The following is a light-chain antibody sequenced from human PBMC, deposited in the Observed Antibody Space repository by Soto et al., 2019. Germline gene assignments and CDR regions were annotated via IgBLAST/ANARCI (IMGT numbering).Light chain of an antibody. CDR3: QQCGSSPWT. Sequence: EIVLTQSPGTLSLSQGERATLSCRASQSVGSSYFAWYQQKPAQAPRLLIYGASSRAPGIPDRFSGSGSGRDFTLTISRLEPEDGGVYYCQQCGSSPWTLGQGTKVE. CDR1: QSVGSSY. CDR2: GAS. J-gene: IGKJ1*01. V-gene: IGKV3-20*01.